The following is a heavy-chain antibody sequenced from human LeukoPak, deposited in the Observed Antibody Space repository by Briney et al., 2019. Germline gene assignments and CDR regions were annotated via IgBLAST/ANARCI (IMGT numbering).Heavy chain of an antibody. CDR3: ARDCCRDGSGGICSTRDYFDY. Sequence: PGRSLRLSCAASGFIFSTYAMHWVYQAPGKGLGWVAIMSNDGSKKYYADSVKGRFTISRDNSKNTLYLQMNSLRAEDSALYRCARDCCRDGSGGICSTRDYFDYWGQGTLVTVSS. CDR2: MSNDGSKK. J-gene: IGHJ4*02. CDR1: GFIFSTYA. D-gene: IGHD2-8*02. V-gene: IGHV3-30-3*01.